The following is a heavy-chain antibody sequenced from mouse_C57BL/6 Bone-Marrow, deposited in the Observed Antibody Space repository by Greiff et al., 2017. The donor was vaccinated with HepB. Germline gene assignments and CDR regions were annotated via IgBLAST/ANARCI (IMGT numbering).Heavy chain of an antibody. V-gene: IGHV10-1*01. CDR2: IRSKSNNYAT. D-gene: IGHD2-3*01. CDR3: VRHGLLGYAMDY. Sequence: EVQVVESGGGLVQPKGSLKLSCAASGFSFNTYAMNWVRQAPGKGLEWVARIRSKSNNYATYYADSVKDRFTISRDDSESMLYLQMNNLKTEDTAMYYCVRHGLLGYAMDYWGQGTSVTVSS. J-gene: IGHJ4*01. CDR1: GFSFNTYA.